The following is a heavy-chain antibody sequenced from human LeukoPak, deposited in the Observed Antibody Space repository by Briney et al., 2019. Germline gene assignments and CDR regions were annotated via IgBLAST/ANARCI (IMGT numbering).Heavy chain of an antibody. J-gene: IGHJ4*02. CDR2: ISYDGSNK. Sequence: GGSLRLSCAASGFTFSSYWMSWVRQAPGKGLEWVAVISYDGSNKYYADSVKGRFTISRDNSKNTLYLQMNSLRAENTAVYYCARDSQQLVLDYWGQGTLVTVSS. D-gene: IGHD6-13*01. V-gene: IGHV3-30*03. CDR1: GFTFSSYW. CDR3: ARDSQQLVLDY.